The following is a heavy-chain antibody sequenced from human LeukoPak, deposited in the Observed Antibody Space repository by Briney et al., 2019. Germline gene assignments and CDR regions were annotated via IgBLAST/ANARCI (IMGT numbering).Heavy chain of an antibody. V-gene: IGHV1-2*06. CDR3: TRDRGYDYFFDY. D-gene: IGHD5-12*01. CDR1: GYTFTSYG. Sequence: ASVKVSCKASGYTFTSYGISWVRQAPGQGLEWMGRINPNSGGTNYAQKFQGRVTMTRDTSISTAYMELSRLRSDDTAVYYCTRDRGYDYFFDYWGQGTLVTVSS. CDR2: INPNSGGT. J-gene: IGHJ4*02.